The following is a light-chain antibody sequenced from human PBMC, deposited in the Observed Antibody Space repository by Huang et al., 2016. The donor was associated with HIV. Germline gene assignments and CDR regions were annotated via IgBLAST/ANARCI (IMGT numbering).Light chain of an antibody. CDR1: QSVRSN. CDR2: EAS. J-gene: IGKJ3*01. V-gene: IGKV3-15*01. CDR3: QQYDNWPPFT. Sequence: EIVMTQSPGTLSVSPGERATLSCRASQSVRSNLAWYQQKPGQAPRLLIYEASTRATGVPARFSGSGSGTQFTRSISSLQSEDFAVYYCQQYDNWPPFTFGPGTKVDIK.